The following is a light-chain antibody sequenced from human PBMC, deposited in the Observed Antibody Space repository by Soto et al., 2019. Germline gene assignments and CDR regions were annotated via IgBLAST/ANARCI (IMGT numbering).Light chain of an antibody. J-gene: IGLJ3*02. CDR2: DVT. CDR3: SSYRSSSSAVL. CDR1: SSDIGGYNY. Sequence: QSALTQPASVSGSPGQSIAISCTGTSSDIGGYNYVSWYQQHPGKAPKLLVYDVTERPSGVSNPFSGSKSDNTASLTITGLQAEDEADYYCSSYRSSSSAVLFGGGTKLTVL. V-gene: IGLV2-14*01.